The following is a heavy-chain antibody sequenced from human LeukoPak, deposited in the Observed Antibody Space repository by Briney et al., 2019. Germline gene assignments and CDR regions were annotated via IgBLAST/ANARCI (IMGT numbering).Heavy chain of an antibody. V-gene: IGHV1-69*04. Sequence: GASVKVSCKASGGTFNSYAINWVRQAPGQGLEWMGRIIPILGIANYAQKFQGRVTITADKSTSTAYMELSSLRSEDTAVYYCARAAAVADYYYYGMDVWGQGTTVTVSS. CDR3: ARAAAVADYYYYGMDV. CDR2: IIPILGIA. D-gene: IGHD6-19*01. J-gene: IGHJ6*02. CDR1: GGTFNSYA.